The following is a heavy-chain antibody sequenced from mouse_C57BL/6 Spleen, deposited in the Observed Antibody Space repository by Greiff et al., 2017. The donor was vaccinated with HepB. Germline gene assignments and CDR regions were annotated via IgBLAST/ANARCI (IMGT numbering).Heavy chain of an antibody. Sequence: QVQLQQSGAELVKPGASVKISCKASGYAFSSYWMNWVKQRPGKGLEWIGQIYPGDGDTNYNGKFKGKATLTADKSSSTAYMQLSSLTSEDSAVYFCARRGYYGSVAMDYWGQGTSVTVSS. CDR1: GYAFSSYW. CDR2: IYPGDGDT. V-gene: IGHV1-80*01. J-gene: IGHJ4*01. CDR3: ARRGYYGSVAMDY. D-gene: IGHD1-1*01.